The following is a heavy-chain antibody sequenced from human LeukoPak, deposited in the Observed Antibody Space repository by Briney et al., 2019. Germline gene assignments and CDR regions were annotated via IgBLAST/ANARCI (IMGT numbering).Heavy chain of an antibody. V-gene: IGHV4-34*01. CDR2: INHSGST. J-gene: IGHJ5*02. Sequence: SETLSLTCAVYGGSFSGYYWSWIRQPPGKGLEWIGEINHSGSTNYNPSLKSRVTISVDTSKNQFSLKPSSVTAADTAVYYCARRVPATAHNWFDPWGQGTLVTVSS. D-gene: IGHD2-2*01. CDR3: ARRVPATAHNWFDP. CDR1: GGSFSGYY.